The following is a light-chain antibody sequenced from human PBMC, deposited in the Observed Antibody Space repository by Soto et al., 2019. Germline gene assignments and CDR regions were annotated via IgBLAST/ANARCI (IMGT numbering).Light chain of an antibody. J-gene: IGKJ5*01. CDR3: QHHGGSIT. Sequence: EIVLTQSPGTLSLSPGERATLSCRASQSVSSNSLAWYQQKPGQAPRLLIYGASNRATGIADRFSGSGYGADFTLTISRLEPEDFAVYFCQHHGGSITFGQGTRLDIK. CDR1: QSVSSNS. V-gene: IGKV3-20*01. CDR2: GAS.